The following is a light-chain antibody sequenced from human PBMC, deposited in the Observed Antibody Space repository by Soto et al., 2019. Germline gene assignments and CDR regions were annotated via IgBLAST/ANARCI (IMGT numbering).Light chain of an antibody. CDR1: SSDVGDYNY. CDR2: DVS. J-gene: IGLJ2*01. V-gene: IGLV2-11*01. CDR3: CSYAGSYALV. Sequence: QSVLTQPRSVSGSPGQSVTISCTGTSSDVGDYNYVSWYQQYPGKAPKFMIYDVSKRPSGVPDRFSGSKSGNTASLIISGLQAEDEADYYCCSYAGSYALVFGGGTQLTVL.